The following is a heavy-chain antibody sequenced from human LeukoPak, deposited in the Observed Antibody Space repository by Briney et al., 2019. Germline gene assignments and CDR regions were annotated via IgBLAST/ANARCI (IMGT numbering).Heavy chain of an antibody. CDR3: ARELASEDSSGYFFDY. CDR2: IYSGGST. D-gene: IGHD3-22*01. V-gene: IGHV3-53*01. Sequence: GGSLRLSCAASGFTVSSNYMSWVRQAPGKGLEWVSVIYSGGSTYYADSVKGRFTISRDNSKNTLYLQMNSLRAEDTAVYYCARELASEDSSGYFFDYWGQGTLVTVSS. CDR1: GFTVSSNY. J-gene: IGHJ4*02.